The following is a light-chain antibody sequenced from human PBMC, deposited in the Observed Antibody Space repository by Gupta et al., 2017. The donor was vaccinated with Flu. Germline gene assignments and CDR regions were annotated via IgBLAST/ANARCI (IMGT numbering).Light chain of an antibody. Sequence: SYAFPPPLSVSVSPDQTASITCSGDKLGDKSVSWYQQKPGQSPVLVIYQNNNRPAGITGRFSASNAGNTATLTISGTQAVEDADYYCQAEDSSTPWVFGGGTKLTVL. CDR2: QNN. J-gene: IGLJ3*02. V-gene: IGLV3-1*01. CDR3: QAEDSSTPWV. CDR1: KLGDKS.